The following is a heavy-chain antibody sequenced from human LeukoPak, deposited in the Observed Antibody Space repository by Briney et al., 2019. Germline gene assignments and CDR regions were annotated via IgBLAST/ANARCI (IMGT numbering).Heavy chain of an antibody. CDR1: VYSISSGYY. Sequence: PSETLSLTCAVSVYSISSGYYWGWIRPPPGKGLEWIGSIYHSGSTYYNPSLKSRVTISVDTSKNQFSLKLSSVTAADTAVYYCATYNTFRLGFDYWGQGTLVTVSS. V-gene: IGHV4-38-2*01. J-gene: IGHJ4*02. CDR3: ATYNTFRLGFDY. D-gene: IGHD3/OR15-3a*01. CDR2: IYHSGST.